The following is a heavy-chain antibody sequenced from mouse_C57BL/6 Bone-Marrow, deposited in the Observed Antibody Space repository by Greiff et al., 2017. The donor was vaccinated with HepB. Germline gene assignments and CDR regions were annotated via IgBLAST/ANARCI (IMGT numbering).Heavy chain of an antibody. CDR3: ARSGYYRLAWFAY. CDR2: ISSGSSTI. Sequence: EVQLVESGGGLVKPGGSLKLSCAASGFTFSDYGMHWVRQAPEKGLEWVAYISSGSSTIYYADTVKGRFTISRDNAKNTLFLQMTSLRSEDTAMYYCARSGYYRLAWFAYWGQGTLVTVSA. D-gene: IGHD2-3*01. J-gene: IGHJ3*01. CDR1: GFTFSDYG. V-gene: IGHV5-17*01.